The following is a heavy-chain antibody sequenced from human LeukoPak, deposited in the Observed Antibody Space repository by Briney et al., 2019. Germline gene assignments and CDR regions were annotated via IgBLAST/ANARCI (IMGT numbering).Heavy chain of an antibody. J-gene: IGHJ4*02. D-gene: IGHD3-3*01. CDR1: GFTFSSYS. V-gene: IGHV3-30*18. CDR2: ISHDGGNK. CDR3: AKPRGGYYFDY. Sequence: GGSLRLSCAASGFTFSSYSMNWVRQGPGKGLEWVALISHDGGNKNYTDSVKGRFTISRDNSKNTVYLQMNSLRPEDTAVYYCAKPRGGYYFDYWGQGTLVTVSS.